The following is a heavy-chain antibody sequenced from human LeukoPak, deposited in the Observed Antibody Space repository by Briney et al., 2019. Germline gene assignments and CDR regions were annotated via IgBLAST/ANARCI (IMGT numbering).Heavy chain of an antibody. CDR1: GFIFSSYS. J-gene: IGHJ4*02. Sequence: PGGSLRLSCAASGFIFSSYSINWVRQAPGKGLECVSYISSSSSAIYYADSVKGRFTISRDNAKNSLYLQMNSLRDEDTAVYYCARLLGGTDQFDFWGQGTLVTVSS. CDR3: ARLLGGTDQFDF. D-gene: IGHD1-26*01. CDR2: ISSSSSAI. V-gene: IGHV3-48*02.